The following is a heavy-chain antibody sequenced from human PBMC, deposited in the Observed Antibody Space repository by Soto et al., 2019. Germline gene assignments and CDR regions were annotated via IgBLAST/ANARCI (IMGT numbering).Heavy chain of an antibody. CDR2: ISTYRGNT. J-gene: IGHJ4*02. V-gene: IGHV1-18*01. CDR3: AKGPGAPMYYFDY. CDR1: GYTFTNYG. Sequence: ASVKVSCKASGYTFTNYGISWVRQAPGQGLEWMGWISTYRGNTNYAQKPQGRVTMTTDTSTSTAYMELRSLRSDDTAVYYCAKGPGAPMYYFDYWGQGTLVTVSS. D-gene: IGHD1-26*01.